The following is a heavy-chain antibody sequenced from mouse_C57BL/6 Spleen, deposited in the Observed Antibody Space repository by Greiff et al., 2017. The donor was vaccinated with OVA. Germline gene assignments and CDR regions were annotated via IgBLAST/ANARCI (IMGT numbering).Heavy chain of an antibody. CDR2: INPNNGGT. V-gene: IGHV1-18*01. D-gene: IGHD1-1*01. CDR3: ARCDTTVKGDWYFDV. J-gene: IGHJ1*03. Sequence: EVQLQQSGPELVKPGASVKIPCKASGYTFTDYNMDWVKQSHGKSLEWIGDINPNNGGTIYNQKFKGKATLTVDKSSSTAYMELRSLTSEDTAVYYCARCDTTVKGDWYFDVWGTGTTVTVSS. CDR1: GYTFTDYN.